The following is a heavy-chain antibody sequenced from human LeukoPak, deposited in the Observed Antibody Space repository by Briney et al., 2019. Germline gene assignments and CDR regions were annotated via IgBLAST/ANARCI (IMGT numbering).Heavy chain of an antibody. V-gene: IGHV3-21*01. J-gene: IGHJ4*02. CDR2: ISSSSYI. CDR1: GFTFSSYS. Sequence: PGGSLRLSCAASGFTFSSYSMNWVRQAPGKGLEWVSSISSSSYIYYADSVKGRFTISRDNAKNSLYLQMNSLRAEDTAVYYCARDFSDDYGDYPSDYWGQGTLVTVSS. D-gene: IGHD4-17*01. CDR3: ARDFSDDYGDYPSDY.